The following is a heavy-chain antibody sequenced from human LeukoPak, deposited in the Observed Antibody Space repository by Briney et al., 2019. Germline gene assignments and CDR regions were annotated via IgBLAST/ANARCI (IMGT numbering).Heavy chain of an antibody. Sequence: GGSLRLSCPSSRFTVSRNYLSWVRQAPAKGLEWVSGIYSGGSTYYTDSVNGRFTISRDNSKNTLYLQMNSLRAEDTAVYYCARDSEDLDYYYGMDVWGKGTTVTVSS. CDR2: IYSGGST. J-gene: IGHJ6*04. CDR1: RFTVSRNY. CDR3: ARDSEDLDYYYGMDV. V-gene: IGHV3-53*01. D-gene: IGHD2-15*01.